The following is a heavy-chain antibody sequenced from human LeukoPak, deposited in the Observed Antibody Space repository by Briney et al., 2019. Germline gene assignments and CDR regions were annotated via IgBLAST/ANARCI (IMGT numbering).Heavy chain of an antibody. V-gene: IGHV4-39*07. Sequence: SETLSLTCTVSGGSISSSSYYWGWIRQPPGKGLEWIGSIYYSGSTYYNPSLKSRVTISVDTSKNQFSLKLSSVTAADTAVYYCARDKLSLGGSYFLTWFDPWGQGTLVTVSS. CDR1: GGSISSSSYY. J-gene: IGHJ5*02. CDR2: IYYSGST. CDR3: ARDKLSLGGSYFLTWFDP. D-gene: IGHD1-26*01.